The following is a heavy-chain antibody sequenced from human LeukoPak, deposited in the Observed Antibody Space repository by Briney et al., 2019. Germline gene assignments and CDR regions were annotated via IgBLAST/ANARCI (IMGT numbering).Heavy chain of an antibody. V-gene: IGHV3-23*01. Sequence: GGSLRLSCAASGFNFGSYSMTWVRQAPGKGLEWVSVISADSATTFYADSVKGRFTISRDNAKNTVFLQMSSLRAEDTAVYYCAKDRGDYGDYAPGFDYWGQGTLVTVSS. J-gene: IGHJ4*02. CDR1: GFNFGSYS. D-gene: IGHD4-17*01. CDR2: ISADSATT. CDR3: AKDRGDYGDYAPGFDY.